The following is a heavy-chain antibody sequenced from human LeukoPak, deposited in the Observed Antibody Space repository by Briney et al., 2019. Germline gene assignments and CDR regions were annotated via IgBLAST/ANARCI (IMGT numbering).Heavy chain of an antibody. CDR1: GFTFSSYE. Sequence: PGGSLRLSCAASGFTFSSYEMNWVRQAPGKGLEWVSYISYGGGPTYYADSVKGRFTISRDNAKSSLYLQMNSLRAEDTAVYYCATVGRSVRPGHWGQGTLVTVSS. CDR2: ISYGGGPT. CDR3: ATVGRSVRPGH. J-gene: IGHJ4*02. D-gene: IGHD6-6*01. V-gene: IGHV3-48*03.